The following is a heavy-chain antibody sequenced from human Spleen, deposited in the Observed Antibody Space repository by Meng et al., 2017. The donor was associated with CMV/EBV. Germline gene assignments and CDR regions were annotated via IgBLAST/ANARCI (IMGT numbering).Heavy chain of an antibody. CDR1: GGSISSSNL. Sequence: QVQLQESGPGLVKPSGTLSLTCAFSGGSISSSNLWTWVRQGPGKGLEWIGEIYHSGSTNYNPSLKSRVTISVDKFKNQFSLKLGSVTAADTAVYYCARIERRRILKYCGSDCSTTDYWGQGTLVTVSS. D-gene: IGHD2-21*02. V-gene: IGHV4-4*02. CDR2: IYHSGST. J-gene: IGHJ4*02. CDR3: ARIERRRILKYCGSDCSTTDY.